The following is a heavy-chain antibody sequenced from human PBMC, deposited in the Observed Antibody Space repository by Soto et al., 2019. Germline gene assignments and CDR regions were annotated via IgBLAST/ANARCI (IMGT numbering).Heavy chain of an antibody. CDR2: IYHSGRT. V-gene: IGHV4-31*03. Sequence: QVQLQESGPGLVKPSQTLSLTCTVSGGSISNGYYYWSWVRQNPGKGLEWIGHIYHSGRTYYNPSPKSRLTISVDTSKNQFSLNLSSVTAADTAVYYCARWVEVSLDYFDSWGQGTPVTVSS. CDR3: ARWVEVSLDYFDS. D-gene: IGHD2-15*01. CDR1: GGSISNGYYY. J-gene: IGHJ4*02.